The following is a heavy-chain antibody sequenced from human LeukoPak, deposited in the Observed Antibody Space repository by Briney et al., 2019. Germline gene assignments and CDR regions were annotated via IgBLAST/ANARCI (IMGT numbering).Heavy chain of an antibody. V-gene: IGHV1-18*01. J-gene: IGHJ4*02. CDR1: GYTFTSYG. D-gene: IGHD6-19*01. CDR2: ISDYNGNT. CDR3: ARPIAVAAYYFDY. Sequence: ASVKVSCKASGYTFTSYGISWVRQAPGQGLEWMGWISDYNGNTNYAQKLQGRVTMTTDTSTSTAYVELRSLRSDDAAVYYCARPIAVAAYYFDYWGQGTLVTVSS.